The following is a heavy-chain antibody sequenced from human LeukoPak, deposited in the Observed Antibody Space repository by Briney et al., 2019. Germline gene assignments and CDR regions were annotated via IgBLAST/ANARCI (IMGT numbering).Heavy chain of an antibody. D-gene: IGHD6-6*01. CDR2: INAGNGNT. V-gene: IGHV1-3*01. CDR3: ARLDEYSSSSRYYGMDI. J-gene: IGHJ6*02. CDR1: GYTFTNYA. Sequence: ASVKVSCKASGYTFTNYALHWVRQAPGQRLEWMGWINAGNGNTKYSQKFQGRVTITADESTSTAYMELSSLRSEDTAVYYCARLDEYSSSSRYYGMDIWGQGTTVTVSS.